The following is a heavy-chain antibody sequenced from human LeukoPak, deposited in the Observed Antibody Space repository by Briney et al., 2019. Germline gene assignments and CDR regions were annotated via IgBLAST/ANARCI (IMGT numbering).Heavy chain of an antibody. D-gene: IGHD4-17*01. CDR3: APDPTVTTSAY. CDR1: GFTFSSYS. CDR2: ISGDGGST. V-gene: IGHV3-43*02. J-gene: IGHJ4*02. Sequence: GGSLRLSCAASGFTFSSYSMNWVRQAPGKGLEWVSLISGDGGSTYYADSVKGRFTISRDNSKNSLYLQMNSLRTEDTALYYCAPDPTVTTSAYWGQGTLVTVSS.